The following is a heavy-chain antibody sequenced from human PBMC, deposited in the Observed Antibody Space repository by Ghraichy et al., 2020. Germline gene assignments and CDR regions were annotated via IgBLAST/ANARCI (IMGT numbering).Heavy chain of an antibody. J-gene: IGHJ4*02. Sequence: GGSLRLSCATSGFNFRAFALRWVRQAPGKGLVWVSSISGSGGSAYYADSVEGRFTMSRDTSKSTLFLQMDSLRPEDTAVYYCAKDHSISPSAGFAHWGQGTLVTFSS. CDR2: ISGSGGSA. D-gene: IGHD2/OR15-2a*01. CDR3: AKDHSISPSAGFAH. CDR1: GFNFRAFA. V-gene: IGHV3-23*01.